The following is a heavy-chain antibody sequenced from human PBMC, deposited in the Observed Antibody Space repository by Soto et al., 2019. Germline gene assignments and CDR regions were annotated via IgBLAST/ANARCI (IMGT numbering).Heavy chain of an antibody. Sequence: EVQLVESGGGLIQPGGSLKLSCAASGFTVGNNYMSWVRQAPGKGLEWVSLIYSTGTTKYADSAKGRFTVSRDNAKNTLYLQMNGLRAEATAVYYCAKDGRGWGSHYNSCGYGGEGTLVTVSS. J-gene: IGHJ4*02. D-gene: IGHD3-10*01. CDR1: GFTVGNNY. V-gene: IGHV3-53*01. CDR2: IYSTGTT. CDR3: AKDGRGWGSHYNSCGY.